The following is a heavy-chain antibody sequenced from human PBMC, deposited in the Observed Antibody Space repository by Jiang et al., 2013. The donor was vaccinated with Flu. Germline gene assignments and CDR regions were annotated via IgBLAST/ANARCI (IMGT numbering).Heavy chain of an antibody. Sequence: GPGLVKPSETLSLTCTVSGGSISSYYWSWIRQPPGKGLEWIGYIYYSGSTNYNPSLKSRVTISVDTSKNQFSLKLSSVTAADTAVYYCARGREWLGTDYWGQGTLVTVSS. D-gene: IGHD6-19*01. CDR1: GGSISSYY. V-gene: IGHV4-59*01. J-gene: IGHJ4*02. CDR3: ARGREWLGTDY. CDR2: IYYSGST.